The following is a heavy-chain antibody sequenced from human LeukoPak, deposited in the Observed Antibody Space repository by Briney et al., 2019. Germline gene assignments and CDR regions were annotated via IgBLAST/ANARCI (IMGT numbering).Heavy chain of an antibody. J-gene: IGHJ4*02. CDR2: ISKDGSDK. D-gene: IGHD6-19*01. CDR1: GFTFSSYA. Sequence: GGSLRLSCAASGFTFSSYAIHWVRQAPGKGLEWVAVISKDGSDKYYADAVRGRFTISRDNSRNTLFLHMNSLGAEDTAVYYCARVPDSNGCAGDYWGQGALVTVSS. CDR3: ARVPDSNGCAGDY. V-gene: IGHV3-30*04.